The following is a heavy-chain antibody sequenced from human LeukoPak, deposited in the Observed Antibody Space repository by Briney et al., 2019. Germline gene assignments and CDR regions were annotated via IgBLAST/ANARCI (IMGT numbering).Heavy chain of an antibody. V-gene: IGHV4-39*07. D-gene: IGHD5-12*01. Sequence: SETLSLTCTVSGGSIRSSNYYWGWIRQPPGKGLEWIGSLSYSGITYYNPSLKSRVTISLDTSKNQFSLKLNSVTAADTAVYYCTRARDIVATIDDWGQGTLVTVSS. CDR2: LSYSGIT. CDR1: GGSIRSSNYY. CDR3: TRARDIVATIDD. J-gene: IGHJ4*02.